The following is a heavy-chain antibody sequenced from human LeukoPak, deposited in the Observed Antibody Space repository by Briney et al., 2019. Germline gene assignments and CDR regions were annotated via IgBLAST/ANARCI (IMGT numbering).Heavy chain of an antibody. CDR1: GGTFSSYA. J-gene: IGHJ6*03. D-gene: IGHD4-11*01. Sequence: GASVKVSCKASGGTFSSYAISWVRQAPGQGLEWMGGIIPIFGTANYAQKFQGRVTITADKSTSTAYMELSSLRSEDTAVYYCARPTTERNYYYYMDVWGKGTTVTVSS. V-gene: IGHV1-69*06. CDR2: IIPIFGTA. CDR3: ARPTTERNYYYYMDV.